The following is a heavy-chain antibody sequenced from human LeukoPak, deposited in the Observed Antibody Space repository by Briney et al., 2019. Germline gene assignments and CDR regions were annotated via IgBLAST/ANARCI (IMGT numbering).Heavy chain of an antibody. Sequence: ASVKVSCKASGYTFTGYYMHWVRQAPGQGLEWMAWINPNSGATNYAQKFQGRVTMTRDTSISTAYMELSRLKSDDTAVYYCARAGRLGSGHYYRAIDYWGQGTLVTVSS. V-gene: IGHV1-2*02. CDR2: INPNSGAT. D-gene: IGHD3-22*01. CDR1: GYTFTGYY. CDR3: ARAGRLGSGHYYRAIDY. J-gene: IGHJ4*02.